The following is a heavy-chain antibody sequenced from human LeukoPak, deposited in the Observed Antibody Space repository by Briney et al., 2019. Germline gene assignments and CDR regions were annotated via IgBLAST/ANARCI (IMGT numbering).Heavy chain of an antibody. CDR2: IYYSGST. CDR3: ARDPYP. Sequence: SETLSLTCTVSGGSISSSSYYWGWIRQPPGKGLEWIGSIYYSGSTYYNPSLKSRVTISVDTSETQFSLKVRSVTAADSAVYYCARDPYPWGQGTRVTVSS. CDR1: GGSISSSSYY. V-gene: IGHV4-39*07. J-gene: IGHJ5*02.